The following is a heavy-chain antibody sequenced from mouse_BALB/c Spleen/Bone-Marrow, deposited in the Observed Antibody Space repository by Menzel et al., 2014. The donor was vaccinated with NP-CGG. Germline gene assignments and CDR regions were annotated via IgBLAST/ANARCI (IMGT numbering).Heavy chain of an antibody. D-gene: IGHD1-1*01. CDR1: GYTFTSYW. V-gene: IGHV1-7*01. CDR3: ARQITTVDYAMDY. Sequence: QVQLQQSGAELAKPGASVKMSCKASGYTFTSYWMHWVKQRPGQGLEWIGYINPSTGYTEYNQKFKDKATLTADKSSSTAYMQLSSLTSEDSAVYYCARQITTVDYAMDYWGKEPQSPSPQ. CDR2: INPSTGYT. J-gene: IGHJ4*01.